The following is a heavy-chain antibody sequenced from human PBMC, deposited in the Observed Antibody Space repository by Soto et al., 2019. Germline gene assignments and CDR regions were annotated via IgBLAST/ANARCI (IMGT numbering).Heavy chain of an antibody. CDR3: ARDPPYDSSGYYNY. CDR2: ISSSGSTI. V-gene: IGHV3-48*03. CDR1: GFTFSSYE. D-gene: IGHD3-22*01. Sequence: GGSLRLSCAASGFTFSSYEMNWVRQAPGKGLEWVSYISSSGSTIYYADSVKGRFTISRDNAKNSLYLQMNSLRAEDTAVYYCARDPPYDSSGYYNYWGQGTLVTVSS. J-gene: IGHJ4*02.